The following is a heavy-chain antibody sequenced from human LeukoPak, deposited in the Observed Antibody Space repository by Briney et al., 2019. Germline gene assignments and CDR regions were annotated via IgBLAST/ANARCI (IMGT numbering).Heavy chain of an antibody. J-gene: IGHJ4*02. Sequence: SETLSLTCTVSGGSISSSSYYWGWIRQPPGKGLEWIGSIYYSGRTYHNPSLKSRVTISVDTSKNQFSLKLSSVTAADTAVYYCARPKTLPWGSFDYWGQGTLVTVSS. V-gene: IGHV4-39*01. CDR2: IYYSGRT. CDR3: ARPKTLPWGSFDY. D-gene: IGHD3-16*01. CDR1: GGSISSSSYY.